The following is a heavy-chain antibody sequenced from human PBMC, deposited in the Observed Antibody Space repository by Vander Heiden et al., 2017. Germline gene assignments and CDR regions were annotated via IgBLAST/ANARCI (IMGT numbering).Heavy chain of an antibody. CDR3: VRGGHILIVAALNH. J-gene: IGHJ4*02. D-gene: IGHD2-21*02. CDR1: GFNFETYA. V-gene: IGHV3-30*01. Sequence: QIQLVESGGGVVQPGRSLRLSCSASGFNFETYAMHWVRQAPGKGLEWVAVISYDDRNINYADSVRGRFKISRDNSKNLLYLEMNSLRPEDTAVYYCVRGGHILIVAALNHWGQGSLVTVSS. CDR2: ISYDDRNI.